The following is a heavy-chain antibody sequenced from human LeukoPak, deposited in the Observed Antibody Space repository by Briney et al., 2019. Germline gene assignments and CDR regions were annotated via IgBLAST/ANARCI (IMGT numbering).Heavy chain of an antibody. J-gene: IGHJ4*02. CDR2: IYTSGST. V-gene: IGHV4-30-4*01. CDR3: ARRYYYDSSGYYGGFDY. CDR1: GGSISSGDYY. Sequence: PSQTLSLTCTVSGGSISSGDYYWSWIRQPPGKGLEWIGYIYTSGSTNYNPSLKSRVTISVDTSKNQFSLKLSSVTTADTAVYYCARRYYYDSSGYYGGFDYWGQGTLVTVSS. D-gene: IGHD3-22*01.